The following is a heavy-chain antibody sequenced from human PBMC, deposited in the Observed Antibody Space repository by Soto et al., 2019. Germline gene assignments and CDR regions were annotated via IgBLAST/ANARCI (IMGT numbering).Heavy chain of an antibody. D-gene: IGHD2-2*01. CDR3: ARVMAAMQNWLDP. CDR2: IYHTGTT. CDR1: GGSISSIDYF. V-gene: IGHV4-30-4*01. J-gene: IGHJ5*02. Sequence: SETLSLTCSVSGGSISSIDYFWSWIRQPPGKGLEWIGFIYHTGTTYYNPSLRSRVTISIDTSKSQFSMKLNSVTAADTAVYYCARVMAAMQNWLDPWGQGTLDTVSS.